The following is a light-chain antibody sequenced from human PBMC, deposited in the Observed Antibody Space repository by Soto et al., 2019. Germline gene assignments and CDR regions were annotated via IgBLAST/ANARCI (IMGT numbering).Light chain of an antibody. CDR3: AAWDDSLNGLVV. CDR2: SNN. Sequence: QSVLTQPPSASGTPGQTVTISCSGSSSNIGSNTVNWYQQLPGTAPKLLIYSNNQRPSGVPDRFSGSKSGTSASLAISGLQSEDEADYYCAAWDDSLNGLVVFGGGTQLTVL. J-gene: IGLJ2*01. CDR1: SSNIGSNT. V-gene: IGLV1-44*01.